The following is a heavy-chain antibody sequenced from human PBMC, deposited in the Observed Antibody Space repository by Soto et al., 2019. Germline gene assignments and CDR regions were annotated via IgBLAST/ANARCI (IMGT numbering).Heavy chain of an antibody. CDR2: FDPEDGET. J-gene: IGHJ4*02. D-gene: IGHD6-25*01. CDR1: GYTLTELS. V-gene: IGHV1-24*01. CDR3: ATAASSSVDY. Sequence: ASMKISCKVSGYTLTELSMHWVRQAPGKGLEWMGGFDPEDGETIYAQKFQGRVTMTEDTSTDTAYMELSSLRSEDTAVYYCATAASSSVDYWGQGTLVTVSS.